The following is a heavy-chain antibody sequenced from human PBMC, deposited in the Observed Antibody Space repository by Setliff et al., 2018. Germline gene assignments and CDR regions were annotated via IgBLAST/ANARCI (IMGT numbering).Heavy chain of an antibody. Sequence: GASVKVSCKASGYSFTLYAMHWMRQAPGQRLEWMGWMNIDNGKTEYSQEFQDRVTFTRDTFAETAYMELRSLTSDDMAVYYCARGYCDGIGCPAPLNYFDSWGQGTLVTVSS. D-gene: IGHD2-21*01. J-gene: IGHJ4*02. CDR3: ARGYCDGIGCPAPLNYFDS. CDR1: GYSFTLYA. CDR2: MNIDNGKT. V-gene: IGHV1-3*03.